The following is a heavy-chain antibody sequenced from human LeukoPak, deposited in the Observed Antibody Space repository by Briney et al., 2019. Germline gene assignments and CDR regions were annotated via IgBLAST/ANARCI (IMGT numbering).Heavy chain of an antibody. CDR2: IKQDGSEK. Sequence: PGGSLRLSCAASGFTVSNYWMSWVRQAPGKGLEWVANIKQDGSEKYYVNSVKGRFTISRDDAKNSLYLQMNSLRAEDTAIYYCAREDDWNYEDYWGQGTLVTVSS. J-gene: IGHJ4*02. V-gene: IGHV3-7*01. CDR3: AREDDWNYEDY. CDR1: GFTVSNYW. D-gene: IGHD1-7*01.